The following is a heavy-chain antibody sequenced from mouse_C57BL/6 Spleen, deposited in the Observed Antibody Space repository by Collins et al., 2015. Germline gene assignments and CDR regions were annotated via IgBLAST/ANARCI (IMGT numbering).Heavy chain of an antibody. CDR3: ARDFGLNYYGSSYGDWYFDV. CDR2: IDPETGGT. J-gene: IGHJ1*03. CDR1: GYTFTDYE. Sequence: QVQLQQSGAELVRPGASVTLSCKASGYTFTDYEMHWVKQTPVHGLEWIGAIDPETGGTAYNQKFKGEAILTADKSSTTAYMELRSLTSEDSAVYYCARDFGLNYYGSSYGDWYFDVWGTGTTATVSS. V-gene: IGHV1-15*01. D-gene: IGHD1-1*01.